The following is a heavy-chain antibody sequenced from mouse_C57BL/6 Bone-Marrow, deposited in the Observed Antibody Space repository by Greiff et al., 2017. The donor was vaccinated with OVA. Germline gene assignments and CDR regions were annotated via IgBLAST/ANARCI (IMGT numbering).Heavy chain of an antibody. V-gene: IGHV5-4*03. J-gene: IGHJ2*01. CDR1: GFTFSSYA. CDR2: ISDGGSYT. CDR3: ARDRWVYYFDY. D-gene: IGHD4-1*01. Sequence: EVKLQESGGGLVKPGGSLKLSCAASGFTFSSYAMSWVRQTPEKRLEWVATISDGGSYTYYPDNVKGRFTISRDNAKNNLYLQMSHLKSEDTAMYYCARDRWVYYFDYWGQGTTLTVSS.